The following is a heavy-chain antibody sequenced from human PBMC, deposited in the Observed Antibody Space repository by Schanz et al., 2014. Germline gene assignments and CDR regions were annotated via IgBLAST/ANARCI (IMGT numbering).Heavy chain of an antibody. D-gene: IGHD5-18*01. CDR3: AKYGGGYSYGFVEY. CDR2: ISGSGGDT. Sequence: EVQLLESGGGLVRPGGSLRLSCAASGFSFSIFAMTWVRQAPGQGLEWVSTISGSGGDTYPADSVKGRFTISRDNSNNTLYLQMKSLRAEDTAVYYCAKYGGGYSYGFVEYWGQGTLVIVSS. J-gene: IGHJ4*02. V-gene: IGHV3-23*01. CDR1: GFSFSIFA.